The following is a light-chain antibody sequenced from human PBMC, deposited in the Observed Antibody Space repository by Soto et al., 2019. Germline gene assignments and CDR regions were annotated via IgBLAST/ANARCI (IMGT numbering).Light chain of an antibody. J-gene: IGLJ3*02. V-gene: IGLV8-61*01. CDR1: SGSVSTSYY. CDR2: STN. Sequence: QTVVTQEPSISVSPGGTVTLTCGLSSGSVSTSYYPSWYQQTPGQAPRTIIYSTNTRSSGVPDRFSGSILGNKAALTITGAQADDESDYYCVLYMGSGIWVFGGGTKLTVL. CDR3: VLYMGSGIWV.